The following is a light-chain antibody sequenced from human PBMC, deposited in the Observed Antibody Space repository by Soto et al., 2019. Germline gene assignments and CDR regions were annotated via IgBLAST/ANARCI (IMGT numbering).Light chain of an antibody. CDR3: QQYGSSPLT. V-gene: IGKV3-20*01. Sequence: EIVLTQSPGTLSLSPGERATLSCRASQSVSSSYLAWYQQKPGQAPRHLIYGASSRATGIPDRFSGSGSGTHFTLTISRLEPEDFAVDYCQQYGSSPLTFGGGTKVEIK. J-gene: IGKJ4*01. CDR2: GAS. CDR1: QSVSSSY.